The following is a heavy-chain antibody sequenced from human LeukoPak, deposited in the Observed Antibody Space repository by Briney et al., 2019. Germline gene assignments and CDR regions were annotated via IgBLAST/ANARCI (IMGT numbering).Heavy chain of an antibody. CDR1: GFTFSSYW. D-gene: IGHD4-17*01. J-gene: IGHJ4*02. V-gene: IGHV3-74*01. CDR2: INSDGSST. CDR3: ARGPSGDYGDYFDY. Sequence: GGSLRLSCAASGFTFSSYWMHWVRQGPGKGLVWVSRINSDGSSTTYADSVKGRFTISRDNAKNTLYLQMNSLRAEDTAVYYCARGPSGDYGDYFDYWGQGTLVAVSS.